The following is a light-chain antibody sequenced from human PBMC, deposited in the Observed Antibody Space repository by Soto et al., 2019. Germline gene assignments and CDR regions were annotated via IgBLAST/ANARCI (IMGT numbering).Light chain of an antibody. CDR2: GTS. CDR3: QQYGSSPLVT. J-gene: IGKJ5*01. V-gene: IGKV3-20*01. CDR1: QSVSSSY. Sequence: EIVLTQSPGTLSLSPGERATLSCRASQSVSSSYVAWYQQRPDQAPRLLIYGTSSRATGIPDKFSGSGSGTDFTLTNSRLKPEDFAVYYCQQYGSSPLVTFGQGTRLEIK.